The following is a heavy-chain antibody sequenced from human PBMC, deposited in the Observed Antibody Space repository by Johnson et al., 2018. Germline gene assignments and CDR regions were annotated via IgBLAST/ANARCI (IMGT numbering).Heavy chain of an antibody. D-gene: IGHD6-19*01. CDR2: ISSSGSTI. CDR1: GFTFSDYY. CDR3: ARDSPGGGWPLDAFDI. J-gene: IGHJ3*02. V-gene: IGHV3-11*04. Sequence: QVQLVQSGGGVVQPGRSLRLSCAASGFTFSDYYMSWIRQAPGQGLEWVSYISSSGSTIYYADSVKGRFTISRDNAKNSLYLQMNSLRAEDTAVYYCARDSPGGGWPLDAFDIWGQGTMVTVSS.